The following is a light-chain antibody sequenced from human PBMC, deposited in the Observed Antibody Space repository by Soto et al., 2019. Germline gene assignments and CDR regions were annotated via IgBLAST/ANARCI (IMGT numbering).Light chain of an antibody. CDR2: VAS. CDR3: QQANSFPIT. CDR1: QGISNW. Sequence: DIQMTQSPSSVSASVGDRVTITCRTSQGISNWLAWYQQKPGKAPKLLIYVASSLQSGVPSRFSGSGSGTDFTLTISSLQPEEFATYYCQQANSFPITVGQGTRLEIK. V-gene: IGKV1-12*01. J-gene: IGKJ5*01.